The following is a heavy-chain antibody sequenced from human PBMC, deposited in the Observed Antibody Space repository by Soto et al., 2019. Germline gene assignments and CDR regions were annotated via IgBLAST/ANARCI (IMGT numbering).Heavy chain of an antibody. CDR2: INSDGSST. D-gene: IGHD2-15*01. V-gene: IGHV3-74*01. Sequence: PGGSLRLSCAASGFTFSRYWMHWARQAPGKGLVWVSRINSDGSSTSYADSVKGRFTISRDNGKNSLYLQMNNLRVEDTALYYCAKDIENYLFGMDVWGQGTTVTVSS. CDR3: AKDIENYLFGMDV. CDR1: GFTFSRYW. J-gene: IGHJ6*02.